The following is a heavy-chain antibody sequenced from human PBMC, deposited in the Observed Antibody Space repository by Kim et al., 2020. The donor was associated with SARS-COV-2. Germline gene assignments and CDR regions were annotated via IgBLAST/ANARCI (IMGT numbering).Heavy chain of an antibody. CDR1: GGSFSGYY. D-gene: IGHD2-2*01. J-gene: IGHJ5*02. CDR3: ARGGIVVVPAATRGHNWFDP. V-gene: IGHV4-34*01. Sequence: SETLSLTCAVYGGSFSGYYWSWIRQPPGKGLEWIGEINHSGSTNYNPSLKSRVTISVDTSKNQFSLKLSSVTAADTAVYYCARGGIVVVPAATRGHNWFDPWGQGTLVTVSS. CDR2: INHSGST.